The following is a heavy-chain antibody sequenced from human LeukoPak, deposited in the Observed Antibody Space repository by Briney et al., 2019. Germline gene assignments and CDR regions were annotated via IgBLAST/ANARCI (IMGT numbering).Heavy chain of an antibody. J-gene: IGHJ4*02. CDR3: ARERIGAVAGGSRYFDY. CDR2: ISAYNGNT. CDR1: GYTFTSYG. V-gene: IGHV1-18*04. D-gene: IGHD6-19*01. Sequence: ASVNVSCKASGYTFTSYGISWVRQAPGQGLEWMGWISAYNGNTNYAQKLQGRVTMTTDTSTSTAYMELRSLRSDDTAVYYCARERIGAVAGGSRYFDYWGQGTLVTVSS.